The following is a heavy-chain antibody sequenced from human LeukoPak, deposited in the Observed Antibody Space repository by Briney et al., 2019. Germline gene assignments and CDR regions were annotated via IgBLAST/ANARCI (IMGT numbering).Heavy chain of an antibody. CDR2: ISYDGSNK. D-gene: IGHD3-22*01. J-gene: IGHJ5*02. CDR1: GFTFSSYA. V-gene: IGHV3-30-3*01. Sequence: PGGSLRLSCAASGFTFSSYAMHWVRQAPGKGLEWVAVISYDGSNKYYADSVKGRFTISRGNSKNTLYLQMNSLRAEDTAVYYCARDTQYYYDSSGYYYEPPFDPWGQGTLVTVSS. CDR3: ARDTQYYYDSSGYYYEPPFDP.